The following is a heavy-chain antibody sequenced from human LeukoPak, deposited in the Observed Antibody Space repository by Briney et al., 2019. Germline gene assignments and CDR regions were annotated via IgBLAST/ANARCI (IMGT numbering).Heavy chain of an antibody. Sequence: GGSLRLSCEASGFIFSNFWMTWVRQAPGKGLEWLGNLKEDGSESHYVDSVKGRFTISRDNAKNSVHLQMNSLRAKDTAVYYCARNRPGYFDYWGQGTLITVSS. V-gene: IGHV3-7*01. CDR3: ARNRPGYFDY. CDR1: GFIFSNFW. CDR2: LKEDGSES. J-gene: IGHJ4*02.